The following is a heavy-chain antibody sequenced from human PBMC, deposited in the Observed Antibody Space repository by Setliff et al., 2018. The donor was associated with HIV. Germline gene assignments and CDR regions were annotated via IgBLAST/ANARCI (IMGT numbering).Heavy chain of an antibody. J-gene: IGHJ3*01. CDR1: GFVFYNFD. D-gene: IGHD1-26*01. V-gene: IGHV3-23*01. Sequence: PGGSLRLSCVASGFVFYNFDMNWVRQTPEKGLEWVSAISPGSDITYYADSVKGRFTISRDDAKNMLFLQMNSLTPEDTAIYYCAKPTSGLYPRSFDSWGQGTKVTVSS. CDR2: ISPGSDIT. CDR3: AKPTSGLYPRSFDS.